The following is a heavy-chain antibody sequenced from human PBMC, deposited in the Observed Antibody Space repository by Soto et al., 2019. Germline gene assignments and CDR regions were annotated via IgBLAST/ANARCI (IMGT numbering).Heavy chain of an antibody. CDR1: GGTFSSYA. CDR2: IIPIFGTA. V-gene: IGHV1-69*13. D-gene: IGHD5-18*01. Sequence: SVKVSCKASGGTFSSYAISWVRQAPGQGLEWMGGIIPIFGTANYAQKFQGRVTITADESTSTAYMELSSLRSEDTAVYYCARLAARPGVRGYSYPPFDYWGQGTLVTVSS. CDR3: ARLAARPGVRGYSYPPFDY. J-gene: IGHJ4*02.